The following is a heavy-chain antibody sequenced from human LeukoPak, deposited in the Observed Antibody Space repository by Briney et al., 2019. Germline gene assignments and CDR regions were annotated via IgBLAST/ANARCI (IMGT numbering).Heavy chain of an antibody. J-gene: IGHJ6*03. CDR1: GFTFSSYG. D-gene: IGHD3-9*01. CDR2: ISGSGGST. V-gene: IGHV3-23*01. Sequence: PGGSLRLSCAASGFTFSSYGMSWVRQAPGKGLEWVSAISGSGGSTYYADSVKGRFTISRDNSKNTLYLQMNSLRAEDTAVYYCAKDQRTYYDILTGYYSHYYYYYMDVWGKGTTVTISS. CDR3: AKDQRTYYDILTGYYSHYYYYYMDV.